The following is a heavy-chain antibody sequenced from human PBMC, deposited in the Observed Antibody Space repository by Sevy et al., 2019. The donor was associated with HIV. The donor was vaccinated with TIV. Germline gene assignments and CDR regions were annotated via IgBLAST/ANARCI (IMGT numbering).Heavy chain of an antibody. CDR2: ISNSGANT. CDR3: AKEWTLLSDWYGEFDY. V-gene: IGHV3-23*01. Sequence: GGSLRLSCAASGFTFTNYGMHWVRQAPGKGLEWVSGISNSGANTYYADSVRGRFTVSRDNSKNTVYLQLNSLRAEDTAIYYCAKEWTLLSDWYGEFDYWGQGTLVTVPS. J-gene: IGHJ4*02. CDR1: GFTFTNYG. D-gene: IGHD6-19*01.